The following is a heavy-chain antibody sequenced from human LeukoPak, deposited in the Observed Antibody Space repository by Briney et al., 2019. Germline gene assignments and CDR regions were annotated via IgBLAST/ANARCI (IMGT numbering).Heavy chain of an antibody. CDR1: GFTFNNYW. CDR2: IKQDGSEK. CDR3: AKSGYSSSWSNAAVYNWFDP. D-gene: IGHD6-13*01. Sequence: GGSLRLSCAASGFTFNNYWMNWVRQAPGKGLEWVANIKQDGSEKYYEDSVKGRFTISRDNARNSLYLQMNSLRAEDTAVYYCAKSGYSSSWSNAAVYNWFDPWGQGTLVTVSS. J-gene: IGHJ5*02. V-gene: IGHV3-7*01.